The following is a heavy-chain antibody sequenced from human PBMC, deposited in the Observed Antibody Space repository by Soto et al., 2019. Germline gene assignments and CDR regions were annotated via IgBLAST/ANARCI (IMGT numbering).Heavy chain of an antibody. CDR1: GYSFISYG. CDR3: VTDYMRGRDY. V-gene: IGHV1-3*01. J-gene: IGHJ4*02. CDR2: INAGPGDT. Sequence: QLVQSGAEVKKPGASMRISCKASGYSFISYGIHWVRQAPGLRPEWMGWINAGPGDTEYSQRFXXRVSITRDTSASTVYMEMRSLKVEDTAMYYCVTDYMRGRDYWGQGTSVTVSS. D-gene: IGHD4-4*01.